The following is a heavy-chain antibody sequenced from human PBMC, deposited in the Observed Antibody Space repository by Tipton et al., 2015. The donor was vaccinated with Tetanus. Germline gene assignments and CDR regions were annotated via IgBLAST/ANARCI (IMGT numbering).Heavy chain of an antibody. CDR3: SSSPGNHYLAFFDY. CDR1: GDSINSGDYY. Sequence: TLSLTCNVSGDSINSGDYYWSWIRQPPGKGLEWIGYIYYSGSTYYNPSLKSRVTISIDTSKNQFSLRLSSVTAADTAVYYCSSSPGNHYLAFFDYWDRGTLVTVSS. V-gene: IGHV4-30-4*01. J-gene: IGHJ4*02. D-gene: IGHD2/OR15-2a*01. CDR2: IYYSGST.